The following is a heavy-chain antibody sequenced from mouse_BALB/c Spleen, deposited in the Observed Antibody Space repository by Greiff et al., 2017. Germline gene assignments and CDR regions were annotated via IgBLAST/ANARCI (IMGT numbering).Heavy chain of an antibody. D-gene: IGHD2-3*01. CDR2: IDPYYGGT. J-gene: IGHJ3*01. V-gene: IGHV1-39*01. CDR1: GYSFTGYN. CDR3: EIYDGYHGAY. Sequence: VQLKESGPELEKPGASVKISCKASGYSFTGYNMNWVKQSNGKSLEWIGNIDPYYGGTSYNQKFKGKATLTVDKSSSAAYMQLKSLTSEDSAVYYCEIYDGYHGAYWGQGTLVTVSA.